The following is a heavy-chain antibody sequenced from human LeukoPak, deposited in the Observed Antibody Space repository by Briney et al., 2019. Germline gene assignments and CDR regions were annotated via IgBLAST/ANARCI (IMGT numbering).Heavy chain of an antibody. CDR2: IYKGGTP. D-gene: IGHD1-14*01. CDR3: ARGITHNRSGHDY. Sequence: PGGSLRLSCSGSGFIGGSEYMTWVRQAPGKGLEYVSVIYKGGTPEYADSVRGRFTISRDNSKNTLYLQMDSLRADDTAVYYCARGITHNRSGHDYWGQGTLVTVSS. CDR1: GFIGGSEY. J-gene: IGHJ4*02. V-gene: IGHV3-53*01.